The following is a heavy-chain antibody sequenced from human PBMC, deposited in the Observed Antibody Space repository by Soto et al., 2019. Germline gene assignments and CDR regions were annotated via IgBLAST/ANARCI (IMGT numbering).Heavy chain of an antibody. J-gene: IGHJ6*03. CDR2: ISGSGGDT. Sequence: SLRLSCAASGFTFSNYALSWVRQDPGEGLEWVSAISGSGGDTYYADSVKGRFTISRDNSRNTLYLQMNSLRAEDTAVYYCAKDPVGTPYYYYMDVWGKGTTVTVSS. V-gene: IGHV3-23*01. CDR3: AKDPVGTPYYYYMDV. D-gene: IGHD1-1*01. CDR1: GFTFSNYA.